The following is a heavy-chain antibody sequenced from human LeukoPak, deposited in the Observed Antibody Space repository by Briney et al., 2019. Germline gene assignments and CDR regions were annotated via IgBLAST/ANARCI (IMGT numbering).Heavy chain of an antibody. CDR2: IIPIFGTA. V-gene: IGHV1-69*01. CDR1: GGTFSSYA. CDR3: ARHLFTGYSRFNWFDP. J-gene: IGHJ5*02. D-gene: IGHD6-13*01. Sequence: ASVKVSCKASGGTFSSYAISWVRQAPGQGLEWMGGIIPIFGTANYAQKFQGRVTITADESTSTAYMELSSLRSEDTAVYYCARHLFTGYSRFNWFDPWGQGTLVTVSS.